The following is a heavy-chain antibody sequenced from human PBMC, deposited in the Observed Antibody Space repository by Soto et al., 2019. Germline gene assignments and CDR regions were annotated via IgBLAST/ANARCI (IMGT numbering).Heavy chain of an antibody. CDR1: GGSISSGGYY. Sequence: SVTLSLTCTVSGGSISSGGYYWSWISQHPGKGLEWIGYIYYSGSTYYNPSLKSRVTISVDTSKNQFSLKLSSVTAADTAVYYCARDTYYYDSSGYLGLVSYGMDVWGQGTTVTVSS. J-gene: IGHJ6*02. CDR2: IYYSGST. D-gene: IGHD3-22*01. CDR3: ARDTYYYDSSGYLGLVSYGMDV. V-gene: IGHV4-31*03.